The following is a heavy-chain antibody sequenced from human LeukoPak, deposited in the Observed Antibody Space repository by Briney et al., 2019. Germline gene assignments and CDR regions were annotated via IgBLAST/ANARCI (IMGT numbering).Heavy chain of an antibody. J-gene: IGHJ4*02. CDR1: GGTFSSYA. D-gene: IGHD5-24*01. CDR3: ARDMEMATITGFDY. V-gene: IGHV1-69*13. CDR2: IIPIFGTA. Sequence: RGASVKVSCKASGGTFSSYAISWVRQATGQGLEWMGGIIPIFGTANYAQKFQGRVTITADESTSTAYMELSSLRSEDTAVYYCARDMEMATITGFDYWGQGTLVNVSS.